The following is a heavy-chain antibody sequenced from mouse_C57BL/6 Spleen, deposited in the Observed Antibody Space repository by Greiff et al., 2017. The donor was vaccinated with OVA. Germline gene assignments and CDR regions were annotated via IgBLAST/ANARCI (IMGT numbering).Heavy chain of an antibody. J-gene: IGHJ2*01. CDR2: IDPSDSYT. CDR3: ARKGDYFDY. V-gene: IGHV1-69*01. CDR1: GYTFTSYW. Sequence: VQLQQPGAELVMPGASVKLSCKASGYTFTSYWMHWVKQRPGQGLEWIGEIDPSDSYTNYNQKFKGKSTLTVDKSSSTASMQLSSLTSEDSAVYYSARKGDYFDYWGQGTTLTVSS.